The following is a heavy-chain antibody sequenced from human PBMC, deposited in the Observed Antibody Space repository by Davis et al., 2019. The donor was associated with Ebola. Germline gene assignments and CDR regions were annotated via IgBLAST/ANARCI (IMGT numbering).Heavy chain of an antibody. J-gene: IGHJ4*02. V-gene: IGHV5-51*01. CDR1: GYSFTSYW. CDR3: ARQAVGPSIDY. CDR2: IYPGDSDT. Sequence: GETLKISCKGSGYSFTSYWIGWVRQMPGKGLEWMGIIYPGDSDTRYSPSFQAQVTISADKTISTAYLQWSSLKASDSAMYYCARQAVGPSIDYWGQGTQVTVSS. D-gene: IGHD2-15*01.